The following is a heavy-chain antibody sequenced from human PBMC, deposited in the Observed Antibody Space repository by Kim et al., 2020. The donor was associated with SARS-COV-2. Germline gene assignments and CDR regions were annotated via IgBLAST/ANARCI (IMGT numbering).Heavy chain of an antibody. J-gene: IGHJ6*04. CDR3: ARARVALTIFGLVTHAVDG. CDR2: INPNSGGT. V-gene: IGHV1-2*06. CDR1: GYTFTGYY. Sequence: ASVKVSCKASGYTFTGYYMHWVRQAPGQGLEWMGRINPNSGGTNYAQKFQGRVTMTRDTSISTAYMELSRLRSDDTAVYYCARARVALTIFGLVTHAVDGWGRGTSVSVSS. D-gene: IGHD3-3*01.